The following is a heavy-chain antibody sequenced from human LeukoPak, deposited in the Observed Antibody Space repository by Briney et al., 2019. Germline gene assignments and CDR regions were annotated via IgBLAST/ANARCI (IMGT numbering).Heavy chain of an antibody. V-gene: IGHV4-39*01. D-gene: IGHD1-1*01. CDR3: ARGPTISETGYFDF. J-gene: IGHJ4*03. CDR1: GGSISSSSYY. CDR2: IYYSGST. Sequence: KPSETLSLTCTVSGGSISSSSYYWGWIRQPPGKGLEWIGSIYYSGSTYYNPSLKSRVTISVDTSKNQFSLKVRSLTAADTAVYYCARGPTISETGYFDFWGQGSQVTVSS.